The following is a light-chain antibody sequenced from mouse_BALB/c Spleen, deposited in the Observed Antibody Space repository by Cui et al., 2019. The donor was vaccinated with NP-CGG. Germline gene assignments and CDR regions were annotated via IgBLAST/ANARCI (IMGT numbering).Light chain of an antibody. J-gene: IGLJ1*01. CDR2: GTN. V-gene: IGLV1*01. CDR1: TGAVTTSNY. CDR3: ALWYSNHWV. Sequence: AVVTPESSLPTSPGETVKLTCRSSTGAVTTSNYANWVQEKPDHLFTGLIGGTNNRAPGVPARFSGSLIGDKAALTITGAQTEDEAIYFCALWYSNHWVFGGGTKLTVL.